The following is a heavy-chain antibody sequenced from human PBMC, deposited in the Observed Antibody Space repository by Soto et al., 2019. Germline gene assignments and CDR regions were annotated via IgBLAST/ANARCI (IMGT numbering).Heavy chain of an antibody. Sequence: EVQLVESGGGLVQPGRSLRLSCAASGFIFDNSGMHWVRQAPGKGLEWVSGISWNGGNIGYADSVKGRFSISRDNAKDSLFLQINSLRPDDTAFYYCVKAGVRDLIVEVPVYFDIWGQGTLVTVSS. CDR3: VKAGVRDLIVEVPVYFDI. CDR1: GFIFDNSG. CDR2: ISWNGGNI. J-gene: IGHJ4*02. D-gene: IGHD2-21*01. V-gene: IGHV3-9*01.